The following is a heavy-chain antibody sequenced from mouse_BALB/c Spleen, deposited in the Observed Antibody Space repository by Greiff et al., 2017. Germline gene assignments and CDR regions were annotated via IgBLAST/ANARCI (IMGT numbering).Heavy chain of an antibody. CDR1: GFTFSDYY. Sequence: EVKLVESGGGLVKPGGSLKLSCAASGFTFSDYYMYWVRQTPEKRLEWVATISDGGSYTYYPDSVKGRFTISRDNAKNNLYLQMSSLKSEDTAMYYCARADYYGSSYKVPGFAYWGQGTLVTVSA. CDR3: ARADYYGSSYKVPGFAY. V-gene: IGHV5-4*02. D-gene: IGHD1-1*01. CDR2: ISDGGSYT. J-gene: IGHJ3*01.